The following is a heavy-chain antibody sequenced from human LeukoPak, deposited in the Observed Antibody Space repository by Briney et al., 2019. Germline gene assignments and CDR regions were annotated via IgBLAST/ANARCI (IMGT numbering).Heavy chain of an antibody. CDR1: GYTFTSCD. CDR2: MNPNSGNT. CDR3: ARRGGITIFGVVIFYYFDY. Sequence: ASVKVSCKASGYTFTSCDINWVRQATGQGLEWMGWMNPNSGNTGYAQKFQGRVTITRNTSISTAYMELSSLRSEDTAVYYCARRGGITIFGVVIFYYFDYWGQGTLVTVSS. J-gene: IGHJ4*02. D-gene: IGHD3-3*01. V-gene: IGHV1-8*03.